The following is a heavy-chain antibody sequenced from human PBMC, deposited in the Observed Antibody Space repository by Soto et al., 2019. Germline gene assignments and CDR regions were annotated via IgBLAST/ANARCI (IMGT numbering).Heavy chain of an antibody. CDR2: INPIVSMS. J-gene: IGHJ4*02. Sequence: VSCKASRDTFSFYTINCARQATGLGLEWVGRINPIVSMSNYAQKFQGRVTITRDTSASTAYMELSSLRSEDTAVYYCARSIVVVTALDYWGQGTLVTVSS. CDR3: ARSIVVVTALDY. D-gene: IGHD2-21*02. CDR1: RDTFSFYT. V-gene: IGHV1-69*02.